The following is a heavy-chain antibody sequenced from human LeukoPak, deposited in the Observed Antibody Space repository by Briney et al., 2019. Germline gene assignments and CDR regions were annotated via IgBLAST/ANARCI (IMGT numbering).Heavy chain of an antibody. D-gene: IGHD3-22*01. J-gene: IGHJ4*02. V-gene: IGHV1-2*06. CDR2: INPNSGGT. Sequence: ASVKVSCKASGGTFSSYAISWVRQAPGQGLEWMGRINPNSGGTNYAQKFQGRVTMTRDTSISTAYMELSRLRSDDTAVYYCAYDSSFDYWGQGTLVTVSS. CDR3: AYDSSFDY. CDR1: GGTFSSYA.